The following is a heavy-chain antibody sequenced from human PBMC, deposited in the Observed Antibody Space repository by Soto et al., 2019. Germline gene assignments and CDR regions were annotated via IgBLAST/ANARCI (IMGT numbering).Heavy chain of an antibody. Sequence: ASVKVSCKASGYTFTSYYMHWVRQAPGQGLEWMGIINPSGGSTSYAQKFQGRVTMTRDTSTSTVYMELSSLRSEDTAVYYCAKFLRRREVGYGMDVWGQGTTVTVSS. CDR2: INPSGGST. CDR3: AKFLRRREVGYGMDV. J-gene: IGHJ6*02. V-gene: IGHV1-46*01. CDR1: GYTFTSYY.